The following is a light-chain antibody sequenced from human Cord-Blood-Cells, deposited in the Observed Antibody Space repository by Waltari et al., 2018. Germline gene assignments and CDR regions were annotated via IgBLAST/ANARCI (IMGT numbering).Light chain of an antibody. Sequence: SSELTQDPAVSVALGQTVRITCQGDSLRSFYASWYQQKPGQAPVLGIYGKNKRPAWIPVRFSGASSGNTASLTITGAQAEDEADYYCNSRDSSGNHYVFGTGTKVTVL. CDR1: SLRSFY. CDR3: NSRDSSGNHYV. CDR2: GKN. J-gene: IGLJ1*01. V-gene: IGLV3-19*01.